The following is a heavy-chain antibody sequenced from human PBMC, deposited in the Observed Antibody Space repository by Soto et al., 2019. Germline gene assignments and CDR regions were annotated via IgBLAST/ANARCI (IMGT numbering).Heavy chain of an antibody. CDR3: AAHFISSSSTWFPRGYFDS. V-gene: IGHV2-5*01. J-gene: IGHJ4*02. D-gene: IGHD6-13*01. Sequence: QITLKESGPTLVKPTQTLMVTCTFSGFSLNTSGVGVGWIRQPPGKVLEWLALIYWNDDKRYSPSLKNSLTINKDTFTPRMLLTMTTMDPADTATFFCAAHFISSSSTWFPRGYFDSWGPGTQVTVSS. CDR1: GFSLNTSGVG. CDR2: IYWNDDK.